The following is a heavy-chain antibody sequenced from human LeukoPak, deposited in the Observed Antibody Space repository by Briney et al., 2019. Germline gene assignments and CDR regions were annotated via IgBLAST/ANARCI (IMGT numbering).Heavy chain of an antibody. CDR2: ISYDGYNK. J-gene: IGHJ6*02. D-gene: IGHD5-12*01. CDR3: ARDRVDLVATIEAGMDV. CDR1: GFTISTHA. V-gene: IGHV3-30-3*01. Sequence: GRSLRLSCAASGFTISTHAMHWVRQAPGKGLQWVASISYDGYNKYYADSVKGRFTISRDNSKNTLYLQMNSLRADDTAVYYCARDRVDLVATIEAGMDVWGQGTTVTVSS.